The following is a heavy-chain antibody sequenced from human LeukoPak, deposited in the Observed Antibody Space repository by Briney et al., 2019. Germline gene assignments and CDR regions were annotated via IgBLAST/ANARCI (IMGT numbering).Heavy chain of an antibody. CDR3: ARESGGDGFDI. CDR2: ISSRSSYI. V-gene: IGHV3-21*01. J-gene: IGHJ3*02. CDR1: AFTFSNFN. Sequence: GGSLRLSCAASAFTFSNFNIHWVRQAPGKGLEWVSSISSRSSYIYYVDSVKGRFTISRDNAKNSLYLQMNSLRAEDTAVYYCARESGGDGFDIWGQGTMVTVSS. D-gene: IGHD3-10*01.